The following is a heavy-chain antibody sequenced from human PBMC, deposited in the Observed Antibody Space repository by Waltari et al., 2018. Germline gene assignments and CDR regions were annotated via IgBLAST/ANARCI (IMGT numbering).Heavy chain of an antibody. Sequence: QVQLQESGPGLVKPSETLSLTCTVSGGSISSYYWSWIRQPPGKGLEWIGYIYYRGSTNYNPSLKSRVTISVDTSKNQFSLKLSSVTAADTAVYYCARVSVDTAMATRWFDPWGQGTLVTVSS. V-gene: IGHV4-59*01. CDR2: IYYRGST. CDR3: ARVSVDTAMATRWFDP. D-gene: IGHD5-18*01. CDR1: GGSISSYY. J-gene: IGHJ5*02.